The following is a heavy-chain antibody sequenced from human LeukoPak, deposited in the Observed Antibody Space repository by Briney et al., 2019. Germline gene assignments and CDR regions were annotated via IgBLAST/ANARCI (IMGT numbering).Heavy chain of an antibody. D-gene: IGHD3-10*01. CDR2: ISSSSYI. J-gene: IGHJ5*02. CDR3: ASCTYGSGSYWFDP. V-gene: IGHV3-21*01. CDR1: GFTFSSYS. Sequence: GGSLRLSCAASGFTFSSYSMNWVRQAPGKGLEWVSSISSSSYIYYADSVKGRFTISRDNAKNSLYLQMNSLRAEDTAVYYCASCTYGSGSYWFDPWGQGTLVTVSS.